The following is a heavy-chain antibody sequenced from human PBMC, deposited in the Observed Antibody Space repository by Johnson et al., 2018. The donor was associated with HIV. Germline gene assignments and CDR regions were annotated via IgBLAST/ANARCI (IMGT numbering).Heavy chain of an antibody. CDR1: RFTFSFYA. Sequence: QVQLVESGGGVAQPGRSLRLSCAASRFTFSFYAMHWVRQAPGKGLEWVALILYDGSNKYYVDSVKGRFTISRDNAKNSLYLQMNSLRAEDTAVYYCARGRWLHLGAFDIWGQGTMVTVSS. J-gene: IGHJ3*02. CDR2: ILYDGSNK. V-gene: IGHV3-30-3*01. CDR3: ARGRWLHLGAFDI. D-gene: IGHD5-24*01.